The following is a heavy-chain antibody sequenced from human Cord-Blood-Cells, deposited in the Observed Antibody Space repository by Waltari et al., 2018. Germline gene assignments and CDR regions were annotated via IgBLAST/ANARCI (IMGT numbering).Heavy chain of an antibody. V-gene: IGHV4-34*01. J-gene: IGHJ4*02. CDR1: GGSFSGSY. Sequence: QVQLQQWGAGLLKPSETLSLTCAVYGGSFSGSYWSWIRHPPGKGLEWIGEINHSGSTNYNPSLKSRVTISVDTSKNQFSLKLSSVTAADTAVYYCARGPRDYGGKGRFDYWGQGTLVTVSS. D-gene: IGHD4-17*01. CDR3: ARGPRDYGGKGRFDY. CDR2: INHSGST.